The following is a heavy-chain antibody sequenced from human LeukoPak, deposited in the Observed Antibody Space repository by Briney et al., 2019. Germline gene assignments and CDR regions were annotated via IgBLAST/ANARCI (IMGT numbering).Heavy chain of an antibody. CDR2: IKSKTDGGTT. CDR3: TSDTGYSSG. Sequence: GGSLRLSCAASGFTVSSNYMSWVRQAPGKGLEWVGRIKSKTDGGTTDYAAPVKGRFTISRDDSKNTLYLQMNSLKTEDTAVYYCTSDTGYSSGWGQGTLVTVSS. D-gene: IGHD6-19*01. V-gene: IGHV3-15*01. CDR1: GFTVSSNY. J-gene: IGHJ4*02.